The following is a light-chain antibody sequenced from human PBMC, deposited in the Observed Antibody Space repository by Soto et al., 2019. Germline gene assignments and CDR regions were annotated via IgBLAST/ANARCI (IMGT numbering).Light chain of an antibody. V-gene: IGLV2-14*03. J-gene: IGLJ1*01. CDR1: SSDVGGYNY. Sequence: QSVLTQPASGSGSPGQSITISCTGTSSDVGGYNYVSWYQQYPGKAPKLMIYDVSSRPSGVSNRFSGSKSGNTASLTISGLQAEDEADYHCSSYTPSSTYVFGAGTKLTVL. CDR2: DVS. CDR3: SSYTPSSTYV.